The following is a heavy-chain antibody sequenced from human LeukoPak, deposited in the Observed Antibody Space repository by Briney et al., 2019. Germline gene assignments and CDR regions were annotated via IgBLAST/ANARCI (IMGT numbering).Heavy chain of an antibody. J-gene: IGHJ4*02. CDR2: INPNSGGT. D-gene: IGHD7-27*01. Sequence: ASVKVSCKASGYTFTGYYMHWVRQAPGQGLEWMGWINPNSGGTNYAQKFQGRVTMTRDTFVSTAYMEVSGLTSDDTAIYYCARDLSSTPNWELDHWGQGTLVTVSS. CDR1: GYTFTGYY. CDR3: ARDLSSTPNWELDH. V-gene: IGHV1-2*02.